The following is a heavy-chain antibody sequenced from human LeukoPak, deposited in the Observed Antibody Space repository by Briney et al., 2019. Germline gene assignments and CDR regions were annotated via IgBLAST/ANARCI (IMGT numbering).Heavy chain of an antibody. CDR3: ARGLYGSKGISYS. J-gene: IGHJ4*02. CDR2: IYYSGSA. Sequence: GSLRLSCAVSGITLSNYGMSWVRQAPGKGLESIGYIYYSGSANYNPSLKSRVTMSVDTSKNQFSLKLNSVTAADTAVYYCARGLYGSKGISYSWGQGTLVTVSS. CDR1: GITLSNYG. V-gene: IGHV4-59*01. D-gene: IGHD3-10*01.